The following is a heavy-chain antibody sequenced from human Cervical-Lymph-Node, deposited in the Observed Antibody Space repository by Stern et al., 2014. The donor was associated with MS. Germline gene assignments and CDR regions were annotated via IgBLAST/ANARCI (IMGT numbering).Heavy chain of an antibody. CDR2: ISAYNGNT. V-gene: IGHV1-18*01. CDR3: ARFTYYYDSSGYPYGMDV. D-gene: IGHD3-22*01. J-gene: IGHJ6*02. CDR1: GYTFTSYG. Sequence: VQLVESGAEVKKPGASVKVSCKASGYTFTSYGISWVRQAPGQGLEWMGWISAYNGNTNYAQKLQGRVTMTTDTSTSTAYMELRSLRSDDTAVYYCARFTYYYDSSGYPYGMDVWGQGNTVTVSS.